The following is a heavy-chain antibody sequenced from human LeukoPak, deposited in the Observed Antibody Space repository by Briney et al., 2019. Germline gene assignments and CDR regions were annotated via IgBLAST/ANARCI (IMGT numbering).Heavy chain of an antibody. V-gene: IGHV1-18*01. Sequence: ASVKVSCKASGYTFTSSGISWLRQAPGQGLEWMGWISAYNGNTNNAQKLQGRVTMTTDKSTSTAYMELRSLRSDDTAVYYCARVTRITMIVVVILDAFDIWGQGTMVTVSS. J-gene: IGHJ3*02. CDR1: GYTFTSSG. CDR3: ARVTRITMIVVVILDAFDI. D-gene: IGHD3-22*01. CDR2: ISAYNGNT.